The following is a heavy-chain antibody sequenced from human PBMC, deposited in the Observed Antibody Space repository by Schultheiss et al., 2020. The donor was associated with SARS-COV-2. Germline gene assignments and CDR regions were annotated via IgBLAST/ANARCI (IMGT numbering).Heavy chain of an antibody. CDR2: IYYSGST. V-gene: IGHV4-59*01. Sequence: SETLSLTCTVSGGSISGYYWSWIRQPPGKGLEWIGYIYYSGSTNYNPSLKSRVTISVDTSKNQFSLKLSSVTAADTAVYYCARIRGYSYGPNYYYYGMDVWGQGTTVTVSS. D-gene: IGHD5-18*01. CDR3: ARIRGYSYGPNYYYYGMDV. CDR1: GGSISGYY. J-gene: IGHJ6*02.